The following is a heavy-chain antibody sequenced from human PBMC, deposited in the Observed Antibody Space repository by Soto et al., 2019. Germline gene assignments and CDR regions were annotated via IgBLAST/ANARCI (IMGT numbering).Heavy chain of an antibody. CDR3: ARDVAAAGHYFDY. D-gene: IGHD6-13*01. J-gene: IGHJ4*02. CDR1: GFTFSDYY. CDR2: ISSSSSYT. Sequence: GGSLRLSCAASGFTFSDYYMSWIRQAPGKGLEWVSYISSSSSYTNYADSVKGRFTISRDNAKNTLYLQMNSLRAEDTAVYYCARDVAAAGHYFDYWGQGTLVTVSS. V-gene: IGHV3-11*05.